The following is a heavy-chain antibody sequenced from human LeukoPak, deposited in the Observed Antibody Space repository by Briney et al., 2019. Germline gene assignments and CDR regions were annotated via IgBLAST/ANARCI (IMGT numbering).Heavy chain of an antibody. J-gene: IGHJ2*01. D-gene: IGHD6-19*01. Sequence: GGSLRLSCVASGFPFDVYWMSWVRQGPGKGLEWVANIKSDGSEEYYADSVKGRLTVSRENAKNSLFLQMNRLRVEDTAVYYCAKEKTVAGWYFDLWGRGTLVTVSS. CDR2: IKSDGSEE. CDR1: GFPFDVYW. CDR3: AKEKTVAGWYFDL. V-gene: IGHV3-7*01.